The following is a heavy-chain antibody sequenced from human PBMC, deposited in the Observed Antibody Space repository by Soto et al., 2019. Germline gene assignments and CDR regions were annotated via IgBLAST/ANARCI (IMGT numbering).Heavy chain of an antibody. J-gene: IGHJ6*02. V-gene: IGHV4-31*03. CDR1: GGSISSGGYY. Sequence: PSETLSLTCTVSGGSISSGGYYWSWIRQHPGKGLEWIGYIYYSGSTYYNPSLKSRVTISVDTSKNQFSLKLSSVTAADTAVYYCARGTYYYDSSGYYYAHGGMDVWGQGTTVTVSS. CDR3: ARGTYYYDSSGYYYAHGGMDV. CDR2: IYYSGST. D-gene: IGHD3-22*01.